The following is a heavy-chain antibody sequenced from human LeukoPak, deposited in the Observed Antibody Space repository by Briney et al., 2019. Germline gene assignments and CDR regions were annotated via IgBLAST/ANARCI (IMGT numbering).Heavy chain of an antibody. CDR1: GFXFSSYA. D-gene: IGHD3-22*01. CDR2: ISGSGGST. Sequence: PGGSLRLSCAASGFXFSSYAMNWVRQAPGKGLEWVSTISGSGGSTYYADSVKGRFTSSRDNSKNTLYLQMNSLRAEDTAVYYCAKSRGSGAYYNFDYWGQGALVTVSS. V-gene: IGHV3-23*01. CDR3: AKSRGSGAYYNFDY. J-gene: IGHJ4*02.